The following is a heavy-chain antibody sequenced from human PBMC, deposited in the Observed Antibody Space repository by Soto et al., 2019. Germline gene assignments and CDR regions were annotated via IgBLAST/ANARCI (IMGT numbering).Heavy chain of an antibody. V-gene: IGHV1-3*01. D-gene: IGHD6-19*01. CDR2: INAGNGDT. Sequence: GASVKVSCKASGFTFTAYGIHWVRQAPGQRLEWMGWINAGNGDTKYSQKFQGRVTISRDTSASTAYMELSGLRSEDTTVYFCVRAGSGWSFDYWGQGTLVTVSS. CDR1: GFTFTAYG. CDR3: VRAGSGWSFDY. J-gene: IGHJ4*02.